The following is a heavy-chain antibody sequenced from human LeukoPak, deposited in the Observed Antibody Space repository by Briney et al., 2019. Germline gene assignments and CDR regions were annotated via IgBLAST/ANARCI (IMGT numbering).Heavy chain of an antibody. Sequence: GGSLRLSCAASGFTFSSYGMHWVRQAPGKGLEWVSAISGSGGSTYYADSVKGRFTISRDNSKNTLYLQMNSLRAEDTAVYYCAKDVGSSYFDYWGQGTLVTVSS. CDR3: AKDVGSSYFDY. D-gene: IGHD1-26*01. J-gene: IGHJ4*02. CDR2: ISGSGGST. CDR1: GFTFSSYG. V-gene: IGHV3-23*01.